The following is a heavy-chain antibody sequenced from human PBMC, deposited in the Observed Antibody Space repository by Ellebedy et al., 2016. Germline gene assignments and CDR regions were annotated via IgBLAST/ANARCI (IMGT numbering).Heavy chain of an antibody. CDR2: FYHSGNT. J-gene: IGHJ4*02. D-gene: IGHD1-1*01. CDR1: GGSISSYY. CDR3: ATYTMGRLDY. V-gene: IGHV4-59*08. Sequence: SATLSLTCSVSGGSISSYYWTWIRQHPGKGMEWIAYFYHSGNTHYSPSLKSRVTISVDTSKNQFSLKLSSVTAADTAVYYCATYTMGRLDYWGQGTLVTVSS.